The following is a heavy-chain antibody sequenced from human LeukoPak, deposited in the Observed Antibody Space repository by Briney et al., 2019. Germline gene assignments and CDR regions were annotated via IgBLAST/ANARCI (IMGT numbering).Heavy chain of an antibody. CDR3: ARRRLSSSWSPRPYNWFDP. D-gene: IGHD6-13*01. Sequence: PSETLSLTCAVYGGSFSGYYWSWIRQPPGKGPEWIGEINHSGSTNYNPSLKSRVTISVDTSKNQFSLKLSSVTAADTAVYYCARRRLSSSWSPRPYNWFDPWGQGTLVTVSS. CDR2: INHSGST. J-gene: IGHJ5*02. CDR1: GGSFSGYY. V-gene: IGHV4-34*01.